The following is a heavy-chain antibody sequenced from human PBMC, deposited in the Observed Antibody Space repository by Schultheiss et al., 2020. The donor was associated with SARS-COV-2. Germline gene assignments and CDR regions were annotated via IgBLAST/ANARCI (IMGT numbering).Heavy chain of an antibody. D-gene: IGHD3-3*01. Sequence: ASVKVSCKASGYTFTSYGISWVRQAPGQGLEWMGWISAYNGNTNYVQKLQGRVTMTTDTSTSTAYMELRSLRSDDTAVYYCAREGASGFWSGQTPDAFDIWGQGTMVTVSS. CDR2: ISAYNGNT. V-gene: IGHV1-18*01. CDR3: AREGASGFWSGQTPDAFDI. CDR1: GYTFTSYG. J-gene: IGHJ3*02.